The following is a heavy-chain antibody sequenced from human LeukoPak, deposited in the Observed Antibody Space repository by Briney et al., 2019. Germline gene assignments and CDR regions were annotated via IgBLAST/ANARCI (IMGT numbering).Heavy chain of an antibody. CDR1: GASISSYY. D-gene: IGHD6-13*01. CDR2: IYYSGST. Sequence: SETLSLTCTVSGASISSYYWSWIRQPPGKGLEWIGYIYYSGSTNYNPSLKSRVTISVDTSKNQFSLKLSSVTAADTAMYYCARVRIAAAGIDYWGQGALVTVSS. J-gene: IGHJ4*02. CDR3: ARVRIAAAGIDY. V-gene: IGHV4-59*01.